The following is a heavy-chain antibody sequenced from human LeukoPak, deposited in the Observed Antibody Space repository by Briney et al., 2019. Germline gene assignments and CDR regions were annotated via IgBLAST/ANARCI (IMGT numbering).Heavy chain of an antibody. D-gene: IGHD2-2*01. J-gene: IGHJ4*02. CDR2: ISGSGGST. V-gene: IGHV3-23*01. CDR1: GFTFSSYP. CDR3: AKDPGYQVVYCFDY. Sequence: GGSLRLSSAASGFTFSSYPMSWVRQAPGKGLEWVSGISGSGGSTDYADSVKGRFTISRDNSKNTLYLRMNSLRVEDTAVYYCAKDPGYQVVYCFDYWGQGTLVTVSS.